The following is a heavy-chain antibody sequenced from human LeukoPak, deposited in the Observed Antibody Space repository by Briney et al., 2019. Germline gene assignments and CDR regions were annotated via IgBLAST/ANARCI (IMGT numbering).Heavy chain of an antibody. V-gene: IGHV4-59*01. J-gene: IGHJ4*02. CDR1: GGSISSYY. D-gene: IGHD3-16*02. CDR2: IYYSGIT. Sequence: PSVTLSLTCTVSGGSISSYYWSWIRQPPGKGLEWIGYIYYSGITNYSPSLKSRVTISVDTSKKQFSLKVTSVTTADTAVYYCARGDKRVTFGGVIVPFDYWGQGTLVTVSS. CDR3: ARGDKRVTFGGVIVPFDY.